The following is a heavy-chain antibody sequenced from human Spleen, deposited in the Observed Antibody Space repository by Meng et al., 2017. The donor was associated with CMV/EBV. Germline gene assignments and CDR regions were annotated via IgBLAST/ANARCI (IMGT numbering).Heavy chain of an antibody. D-gene: IGHD1-26*01. CDR1: GYTFASDW. CDR2: IYPDDSDA. J-gene: IGHJ4*02. V-gene: IGHV5-51*01. CDR3: ARVVGARYFDY. Sequence: GESLKISCKGSGYTFASDWIAWVRQMPGKGLEWMGIIYPDDSDAQNSPSFRGQVTISADKSIDIAYLQWRSLKASDTAIYYCARVVGARYFDYWGQGTLVTVSS.